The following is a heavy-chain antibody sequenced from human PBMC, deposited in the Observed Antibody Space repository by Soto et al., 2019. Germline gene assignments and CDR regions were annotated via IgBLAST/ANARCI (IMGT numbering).Heavy chain of an antibody. Sequence: GGSLRLSCAASGFTFSSYAMSWVRQAPGKGLEWVSAISGSGGSTYYADSVKGRFTISRDNSKNTLYLQMNSLRAEDTAVYYCAKDDIVVVPAAIIGYYYYGMDVWGQGTTVTVSS. D-gene: IGHD2-2*02. CDR1: GFTFSSYA. CDR2: ISGSGGST. CDR3: AKDDIVVVPAAIIGYYYYGMDV. J-gene: IGHJ6*02. V-gene: IGHV3-23*01.